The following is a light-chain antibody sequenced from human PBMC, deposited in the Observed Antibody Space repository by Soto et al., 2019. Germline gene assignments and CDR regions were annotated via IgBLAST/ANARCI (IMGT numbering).Light chain of an antibody. CDR2: ESS. CDR1: SSDVGNYNL. J-gene: IGLJ1*01. V-gene: IGLV2-23*01. Sequence: QSALAQPASVSGSPGQSITISCTGTSSDVGNYNLVSWYQQHPGKAPKLMIYESSKRPSGVSNRFSGSKSGNTASLTISILQAEDEADYYCCSYAGSSTYVFGTGTKVTVL. CDR3: CSYAGSSTYV.